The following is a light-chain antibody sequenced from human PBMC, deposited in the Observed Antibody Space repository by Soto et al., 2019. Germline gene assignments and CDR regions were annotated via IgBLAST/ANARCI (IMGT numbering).Light chain of an antibody. CDR3: SSYTGSSTLV. CDR2: DVT. V-gene: IGLV2-14*03. CDR1: SSDVGGYNY. Sequence: SALTQPASVSGSPRQSITISCAGTSSDVGGYNYVSWYQQHPGKAPKLMIYDVTNRPSGVSNRFSGSKSGNTASLTISGLQAEDEADYYCSSYTGSSTLVFGGGTKLTVL. J-gene: IGLJ2*01.